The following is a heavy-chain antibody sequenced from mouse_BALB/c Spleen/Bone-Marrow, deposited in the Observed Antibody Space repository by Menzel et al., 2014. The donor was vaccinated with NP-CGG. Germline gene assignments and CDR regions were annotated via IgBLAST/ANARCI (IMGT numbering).Heavy chain of an antibody. J-gene: IGHJ1*01. Sequence: QVHVKQSGAELMKPGASVKISCKATGYTFSSYWIEWVKQRPGHGLEWIGEILPGSGSTNYNEKFKGKATFTADTSSNTDYMRLSSLTSEDSAVYYCAREDGHWYFDVWGAGTTVTVSS. CDR3: AREDGHWYFDV. CDR1: GYTFSSYW. D-gene: IGHD1-1*01. CDR2: ILPGSGST. V-gene: IGHV1-9*01.